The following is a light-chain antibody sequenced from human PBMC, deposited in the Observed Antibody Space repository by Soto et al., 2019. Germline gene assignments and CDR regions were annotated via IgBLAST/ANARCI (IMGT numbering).Light chain of an antibody. V-gene: IGKV3-11*01. Sequence: EIVLTQSPVTLSLSPGARATLSCRASQSVSSSLAWYQQKPGQAPRLLMFDASNRATGIPARFGGSVSGTDSTLTISSLAPEDFAVYYCQLRYNWPPTWTFGQGTKVELK. CDR3: QLRYNWPPTWT. CDR2: DAS. CDR1: QSVSSS. J-gene: IGKJ1*01.